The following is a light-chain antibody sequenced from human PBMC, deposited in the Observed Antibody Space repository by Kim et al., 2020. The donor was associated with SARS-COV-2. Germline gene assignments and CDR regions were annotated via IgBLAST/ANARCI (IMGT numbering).Light chain of an antibody. CDR2: NAA. V-gene: IGKV3-20*01. J-gene: IGKJ4*01. CDR3: HQYDYSPRT. Sequence: ELVLTQSPGTLSLSPGEGATLSCRASHSVGNNYLAWYQHIPGQAPRLLIYNAASRDTGIPDRFRGSGSGTDFTLTINRLEPDDFAVYYCHQYDYSPRTFGGGTKVEIK. CDR1: HSVGNNY.